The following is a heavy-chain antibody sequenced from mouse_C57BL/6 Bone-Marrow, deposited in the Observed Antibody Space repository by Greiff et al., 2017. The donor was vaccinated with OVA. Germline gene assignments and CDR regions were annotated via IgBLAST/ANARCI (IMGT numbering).Heavy chain of an antibody. J-gene: IGHJ1*03. D-gene: IGHD1-1*01. CDR2: IRSKSNNYAT. Sequence: DVKLVESGGGLVQPKGSLKLSCAASGFSFNTYAMNWVRQAPGKGLEWVARIRSKSNNYATYYADSVKDRFTISRDDSESMLYLQMNNLKTEDTAMYYCVRQGLLRLWYFDVWGTGTTVTVSS. CDR1: GFSFNTYA. V-gene: IGHV10-1*01. CDR3: VRQGLLRLWYFDV.